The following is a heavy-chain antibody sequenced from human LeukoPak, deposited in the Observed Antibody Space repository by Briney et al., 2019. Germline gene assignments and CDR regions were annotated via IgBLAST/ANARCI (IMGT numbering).Heavy chain of an antibody. V-gene: IGHV3-33*01. CDR1: GFTFSTYG. CDR2: IWYDGSNE. D-gene: IGHD5-24*01. CDR3: ARDRWAIDY. Sequence: GGSLRLSWATSGFTFSTYGMHWVRQAPGKGLEWVAVIWYDGSNEYYADSVKGRFTISKDSSKNTVYLQMNSLRAEDTAVYYCARDRWAIDYWGQGTLVTVSS. J-gene: IGHJ4*02.